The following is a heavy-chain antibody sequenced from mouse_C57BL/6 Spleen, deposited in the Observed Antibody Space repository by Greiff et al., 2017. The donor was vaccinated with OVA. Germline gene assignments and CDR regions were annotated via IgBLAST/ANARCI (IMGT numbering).Heavy chain of an antibody. V-gene: IGHV8-12*01. D-gene: IGHD1-1*01. J-gene: IGHJ1*03. CDR2: IYWDDDK. CDR1: GFSLSTSGMG. Sequence: ESGPGILQSSQTLSLTCSFSGFSLSTSGMGVSWIRQPSGKGLEWLAHIYWDDDKRYNPSLKSRLTISKDTSRNQVFLKITSVDTADTATYYCARRVGFYYGTSYWYFDVWGTGTTVTVSS. CDR3: ARRVGFYYGTSYWYFDV.